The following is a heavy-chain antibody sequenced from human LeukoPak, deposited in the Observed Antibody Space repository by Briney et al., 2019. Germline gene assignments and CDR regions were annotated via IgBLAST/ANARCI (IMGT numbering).Heavy chain of an antibody. J-gene: IGHJ3*02. Sequence: PSQTLSLTCTVSGGSISSGSYYWSWIRQPAGKGLEWIGRIYTSGSTNYNPSLKSRVTISVDTSKNQFSLKLSSVTAADTAVYYCARDYIQHSSGYYYVGYDAFDIWGQGTMVTVSS. CDR2: IYTSGST. D-gene: IGHD3-22*01. CDR3: ARDYIQHSSGYYYVGYDAFDI. CDR1: GGSISSGSYY. V-gene: IGHV4-61*02.